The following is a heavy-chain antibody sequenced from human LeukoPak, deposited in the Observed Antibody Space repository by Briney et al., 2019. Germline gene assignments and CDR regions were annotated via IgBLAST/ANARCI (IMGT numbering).Heavy chain of an antibody. CDR1: GGSISSYY. V-gene: IGHV4-59*12. CDR2: FSYTGST. J-gene: IGHJ4*02. CDR3: ARRAIVVVPAADNETDY. D-gene: IGHD2-2*01. Sequence: PSETLSLTCTVSGGSISSYYWSWIRQPPGKGLEWIGYFSYTGSTNYNPSLKSRVTISVDRSKNQFSLKLSSVTAADTAVYYCARRAIVVVPAADNETDYWGQGTLVTVSS.